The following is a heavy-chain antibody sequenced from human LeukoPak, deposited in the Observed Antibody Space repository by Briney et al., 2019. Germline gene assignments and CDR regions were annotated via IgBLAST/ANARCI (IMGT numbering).Heavy chain of an antibody. CDR3: ARGTSGYDY. V-gene: IGHV3-21*01. CDR1: GFTFSRYS. Sequence: TGGSLRLSCAASGFTFSRYSMNWVRQAPGKGLEWVSSISSSSDYIYYADSVRGRFTISRDNAENSLYLQMNSLRAEDTAVYYCARGTSGYDYWGQGTLVTVSS. D-gene: IGHD3-22*01. J-gene: IGHJ4*02. CDR2: ISSSSDYI.